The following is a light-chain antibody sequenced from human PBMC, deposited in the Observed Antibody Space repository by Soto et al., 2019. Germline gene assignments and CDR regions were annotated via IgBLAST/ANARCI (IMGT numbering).Light chain of an antibody. J-gene: IGLJ1*01. CDR1: SSDVGSYNDL. V-gene: IGLV2-14*02. Sequence: QSVLTQPASVSGSPGQSITISCTGTSSDVGSYNDLVSWYQQHPGKAPKAMIYEVSKRPSGVSNRFSGSKSGNTASLTISGLQAEDEADYYCSSYTSSSTLFYVFGTGTKVTVL. CDR3: SSYTSSSTLFYV. CDR2: EVS.